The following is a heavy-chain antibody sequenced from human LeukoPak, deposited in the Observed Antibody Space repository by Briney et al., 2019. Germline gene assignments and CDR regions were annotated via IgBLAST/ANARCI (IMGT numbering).Heavy chain of an antibody. V-gene: IGHV3-21*01. D-gene: IGHD1/OR15-1a*01. CDR3: ARDRGVSYQLEQTDVFDI. Sequence: PGGSLRLSCAASGFTFSSYEMNWVRQAPGKWPEWVSSISRSATYIYYADSVKGRFTISRDYAKSSLYLQMNSLRLDDTAVYYCARDRGVSYQLEQTDVFDIWGPGTMVAVSS. J-gene: IGHJ3*02. CDR1: GFTFSSYE. CDR2: ISRSATYI.